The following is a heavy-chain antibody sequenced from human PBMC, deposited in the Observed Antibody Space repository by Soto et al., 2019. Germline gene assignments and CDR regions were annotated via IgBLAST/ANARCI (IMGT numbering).Heavy chain of an antibody. CDR1: GDSVSKYY. V-gene: IGHV4-4*07. D-gene: IGHD4-17*01. Sequence: SETLSLTCTVSGDSVSKYYWNWIRQPAGKGLEWIGRIHSTRSPNYNPSLKSRVTMSVDTSKNQFSLKLNLTSVTAADTAVYYCARSPAYGDYANLDTWGQGTLVTVSS. CDR2: IHSTRSP. CDR3: ARSPAYGDYANLDT. J-gene: IGHJ5*02.